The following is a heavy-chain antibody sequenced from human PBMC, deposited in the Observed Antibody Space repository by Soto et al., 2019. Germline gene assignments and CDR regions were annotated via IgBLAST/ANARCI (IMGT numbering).Heavy chain of an antibody. CDR3: ARDPPPDSETVYMDV. J-gene: IGHJ6*02. Sequence: QVQLVESGGGLVQPGGSLRLSCAASGFTFSDFYMSWIRQAPGKGLEWISYISSGGSLIYYADSVKGRFTISRDNAKNSLYLQMNSLRVEDTAVYYCARDPPPDSETVYMDVWGQGNTVTVSS. CDR2: ISSGGSLI. D-gene: IGHD3-16*01. CDR1: GFTFSDFY. V-gene: IGHV3-11*01.